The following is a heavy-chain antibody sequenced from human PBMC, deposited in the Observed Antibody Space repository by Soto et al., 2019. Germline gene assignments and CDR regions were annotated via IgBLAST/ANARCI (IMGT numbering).Heavy chain of an antibody. Sequence: QITLKESGPPLVRPAQTLTLTCAFSGFSLTTTSMGVAWIRQPPGKAREWLALIYWDEDQRYSPSLNDRLTISKNTSRSRVVLTISNITTEDTGTYFCAHAGDYDLLSFDHWGPGTLVTVSS. J-gene: IGHJ4*02. CDR2: IYWDEDQ. CDR1: GFSLTTTSMG. D-gene: IGHD4-17*01. CDR3: AHAGDYDLLSFDH. V-gene: IGHV2-5*02.